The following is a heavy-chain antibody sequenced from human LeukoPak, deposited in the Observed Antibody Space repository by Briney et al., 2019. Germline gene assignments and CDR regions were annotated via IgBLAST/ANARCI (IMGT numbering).Heavy chain of an antibody. CDR2: IYYSGST. J-gene: IGHJ4*02. CDR1: GGSISSYY. CDR3: TRESSGWYLN. V-gene: IGHV4-59*01. Sequence: SETLSLTCTVSGGSISSYYWSWIRQPPGKGLEWIGYIYYSGSTNYNPSLKSRVTISVDTSKNQFSLKLSSATAADTAVYYCTRESSGWYLNWGQGTLVTVSS. D-gene: IGHD6-19*01.